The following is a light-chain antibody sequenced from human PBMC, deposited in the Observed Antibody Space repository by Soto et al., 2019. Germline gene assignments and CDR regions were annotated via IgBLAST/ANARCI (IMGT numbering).Light chain of an antibody. J-gene: IGKJ1*01. CDR3: QQYYSTPPT. CDR2: SAS. V-gene: IGKV4-1*01. Sequence: DIVMTQSPDSLAVSLGERATINCKSSQSVLYSSNNKNYLAWYQQKPGQPPKLLIYSASTRESGVPDRFGGSGSGTDFTLTISSLQAEDVAVYYCQQYYSTPPTFGQGTKVEIK. CDR1: QSVLYSSNNKNY.